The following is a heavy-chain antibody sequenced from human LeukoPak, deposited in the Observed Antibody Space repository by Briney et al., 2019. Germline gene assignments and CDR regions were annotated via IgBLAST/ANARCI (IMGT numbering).Heavy chain of an antibody. V-gene: IGHV1-69*13. J-gene: IGHJ3*02. CDR1: GGTFSSYA. CDR3: ARPGAAAATEDAFDI. Sequence: ASVKVSCKASGGTFSSYAISWVRQAPGQGLEWMGGIIPIFGTANYAQKFQGRVMITADESTSTAYMELSSLRSEDTAVYYCARPGAAAATEDAFDIWGQGTMVTVSS. D-gene: IGHD6-13*01. CDR2: IIPIFGTA.